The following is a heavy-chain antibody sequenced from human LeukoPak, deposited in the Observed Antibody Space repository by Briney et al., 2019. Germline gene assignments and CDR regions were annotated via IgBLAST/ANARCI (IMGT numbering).Heavy chain of an antibody. J-gene: IGHJ4*02. CDR2: IYPGDSDI. Sequence: GESLKISCKGSGFSFSNYYIAWVRQMPGKGLEWIGSIYPGDSDIIYSPSFQGQATISADKSISTAYLQWSRLKASDTAMYYCARPPQRGFDFDYWGQGTLVTVSS. CDR1: GFSFSNYY. CDR3: ARPPQRGFDFDY. V-gene: IGHV5-51*01. D-gene: IGHD5-12*01.